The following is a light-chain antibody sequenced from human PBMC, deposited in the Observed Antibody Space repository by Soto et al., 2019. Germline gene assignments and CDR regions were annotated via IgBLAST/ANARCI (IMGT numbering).Light chain of an antibody. J-gene: IGKJ1*01. V-gene: IGKV3-20*01. CDR3: QQYGSAPWT. CDR1: QSVSSSY. Sequence: IVLTQSPGTLSLSPGERATLSCRARQSVSSSYLAWYQQKPGQAPRLLIYGASSRATRIPDRFSGSGSGTDFTLTISRLEPEDFAVYYCQQYGSAPWTFGQGTKVEIK. CDR2: GAS.